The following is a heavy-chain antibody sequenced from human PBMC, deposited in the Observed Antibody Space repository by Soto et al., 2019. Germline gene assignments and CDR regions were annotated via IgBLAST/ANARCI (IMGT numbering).Heavy chain of an antibody. D-gene: IGHD1-1*01. J-gene: IGHJ6*02. V-gene: IGHV3-30-3*01. CDR2: ISYDGSNK. CDR3: ARDHLRYNWNDFPYYYCGMDV. Sequence: QVQLVESGGGVVQPGRSLRLSCAASGFTFSSYAMHWVRQAPGKGLEWVAVISYDGSNKYYADSVKGRFTISRDNSKNTLYLQMNSLRAEDTAVYYCARDHLRYNWNDFPYYYCGMDVWGQGTTVTVSS. CDR1: GFTFSSYA.